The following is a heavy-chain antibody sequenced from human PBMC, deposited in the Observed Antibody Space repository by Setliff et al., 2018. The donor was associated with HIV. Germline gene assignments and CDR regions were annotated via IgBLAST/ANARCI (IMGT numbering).Heavy chain of an antibody. CDR2: ISGSGGNT. CDR3: AKEVLKIAVAAS. V-gene: IGHV3-23*01. Sequence: GGSLRLSCAASGFTFSSYAMSWVRQAPERGLEWVSAISGSGGNTYYADSVKGRFTFSRDNSKNTLYLQMNSLRAEDTAVYYCAKEVLKIAVAASWGQGTLVTVSS. J-gene: IGHJ4*02. D-gene: IGHD6-19*01. CDR1: GFTFSSYA.